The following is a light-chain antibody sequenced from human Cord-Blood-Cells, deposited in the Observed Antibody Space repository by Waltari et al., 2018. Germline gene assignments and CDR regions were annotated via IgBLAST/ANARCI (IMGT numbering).Light chain of an antibody. CDR3: QQYGSSPELT. V-gene: IGKV3-20*01. CDR1: QSVSSGY. CDR2: GAA. J-gene: IGKJ1*01. Sequence: DIVLTQSPGTLSLSPGERATLSPRASQSVSSGYLAGYQQKPGQAPRLLIYGAASRATGIPDRFSGSGSGTDFTLTISRLEPEDVAVYYCQQYGSSPELTFGQGTKVEIK.